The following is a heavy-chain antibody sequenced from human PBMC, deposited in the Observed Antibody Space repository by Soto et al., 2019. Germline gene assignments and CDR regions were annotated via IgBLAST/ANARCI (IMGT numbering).Heavy chain of an antibody. CDR1: GFTFSSYG. J-gene: IGHJ4*02. D-gene: IGHD5-12*01. V-gene: IGHV3-30*18. CDR3: AKDRWLQYFDY. Sequence: PGGSLRLSCAASGFTFSSYGMHWVRQAPGKGLEWVAVISYDGSNKYYADSVKGRFTISRDNSKNTLYLQMNSLRAEDTAVYYCAKDRWLQYFDYWGQGTLVTVSS. CDR2: ISYDGSNK.